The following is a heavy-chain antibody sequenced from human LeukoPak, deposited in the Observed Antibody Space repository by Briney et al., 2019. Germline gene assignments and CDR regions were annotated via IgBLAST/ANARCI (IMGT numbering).Heavy chain of an antibody. D-gene: IGHD5-24*01. CDR1: GVSISSYY. CDR2: IYYSGST. CDR3: ARVVEMATTLIDY. J-gene: IGHJ4*01. Sequence: KSSETLSLTCTVSGVSISSYYWSWIRQPPGKGLEWIGYIYYSGSTNYNPSLKSRVTISVDTSKNQFFLKLSSVTAADAAVYYCARVVEMATTLIDYWGQGTLVTVSS. V-gene: IGHV4-59*01.